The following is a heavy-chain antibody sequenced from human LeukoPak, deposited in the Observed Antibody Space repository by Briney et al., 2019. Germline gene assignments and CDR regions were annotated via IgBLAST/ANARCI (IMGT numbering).Heavy chain of an antibody. D-gene: IGHD6-19*01. Sequence: PGRSLRLSCAASGVSFSEYVMRGGRQAPGKGLEWGVGVSQNGNNKHDADSVRGRFSISRDNCKNTPYLQMNSLRADDTAVYYFAREGYSSGPCPAFDMWGQGTMVTVSS. J-gene: IGHJ3*02. CDR2: VSQNGNNK. V-gene: IGHV3-30-3*01. CDR3: AREGYSSGPCPAFDM. CDR1: GVSFSEYV.